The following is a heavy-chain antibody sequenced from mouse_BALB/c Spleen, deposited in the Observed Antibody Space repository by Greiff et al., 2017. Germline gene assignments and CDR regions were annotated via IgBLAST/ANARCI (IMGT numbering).Heavy chain of an antibody. CDR2: IWAGGST. CDR1: GFSLTSFG. V-gene: IGHV2-9*02. D-gene: IGHD2-3*01. CDR3: ARAMGTAFDD. Sequence: VILVESGPGLVAPSQSLSITCTVSGFSLTSFGVHWVRQPPGKGLEWLGVIWAGGSTNYNSALMSSLSISKDNAKSQVFLKMNRLQTDDTAMYYCARAMGTAFDDWGEGTTLTVSS. J-gene: IGHJ2*01.